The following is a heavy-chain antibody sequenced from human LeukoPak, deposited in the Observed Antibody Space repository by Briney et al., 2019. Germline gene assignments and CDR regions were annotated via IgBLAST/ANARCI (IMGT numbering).Heavy chain of an antibody. V-gene: IGHV3-30-3*01. CDR3: ARDVGTTVLDY. Sequence: GGSLRLSCAASGFTFSTYTMHWVRQAPGKGLEWLAVISNDGAITSYADSVKGRFTISRDNSKKTLYVQMNSLRAEDTAVYYCARDVGTTVLDYWGQGTLVTVSS. J-gene: IGHJ4*02. CDR2: ISNDGAIT. CDR1: GFTFSTYT. D-gene: IGHD1-26*01.